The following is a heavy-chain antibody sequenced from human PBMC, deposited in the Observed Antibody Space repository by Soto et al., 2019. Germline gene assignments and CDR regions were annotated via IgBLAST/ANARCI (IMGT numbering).Heavy chain of an antibody. CDR3: ARAYYYGSGSYYLFDY. D-gene: IGHD3-10*01. J-gene: IGHJ4*02. CDR2: IIPIFGTA. V-gene: IGHV1-69*13. Sequence: GASVKVSCKASGGTFSSYAISWVRQAPGQGLEWMGGIIPIFGTANYAQKFQGRVTITADESTSTAYMELSSLRSEDTAVYYCARAYYYGSGSYYLFDYWGQGTLVTVSS. CDR1: GGTFSSYA.